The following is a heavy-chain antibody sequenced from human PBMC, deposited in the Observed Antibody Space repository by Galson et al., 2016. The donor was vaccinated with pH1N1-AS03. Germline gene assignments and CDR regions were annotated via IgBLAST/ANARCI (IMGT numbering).Heavy chain of an antibody. CDR1: GGSLTNYY. D-gene: IGHD3-10*01. J-gene: IGHJ4*02. CDR2: IHSSGST. Sequence: SETLSLTCTVSGGSLTNYYWSWIRQPAGRGLVSIGRIHSSGSTDYNPSLRTRVTMSKDSSKNQISLNLTSVSASDTAIYYCARGRGSSNLDPVGYWGQGTPVIVSS. V-gene: IGHV4-4*07. CDR3: ARGRGSSNLDPVGY.